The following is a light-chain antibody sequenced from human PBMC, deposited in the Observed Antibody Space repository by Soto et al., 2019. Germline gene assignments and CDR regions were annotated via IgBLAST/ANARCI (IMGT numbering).Light chain of an antibody. CDR1: QNLRSS. J-gene: IGKJ1*01. CDR3: QQYNIWPQT. V-gene: IGKV3-15*01. Sequence: VMTQSPATLSVSPGERATLSCRASQNLRSSLAWYQQKPGQAPRLLIYGASTRATGIPARFSGSGSGTAFTLTISSLQSEDFAVYFCQQYNIWPQTFGQGTKVEIK. CDR2: GAS.